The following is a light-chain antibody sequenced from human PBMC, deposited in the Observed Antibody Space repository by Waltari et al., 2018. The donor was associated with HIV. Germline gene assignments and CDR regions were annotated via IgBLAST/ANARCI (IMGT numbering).Light chain of an antibody. CDR3: CSYTGTYTLL. CDR1: SSDVGDYNY. V-gene: IGLV2-11*01. J-gene: IGLJ3*02. Sequence: QSALTQPRSVSGSPGQSVTISCTGTSSDVGDYNYVSWYQQHPGKAPKVMIYDVTKRPSVVPDRFSGSKSGNTASLTISGLQAEDEADYYCCSYTGTYTLLFGGGTKLTVL. CDR2: DVT.